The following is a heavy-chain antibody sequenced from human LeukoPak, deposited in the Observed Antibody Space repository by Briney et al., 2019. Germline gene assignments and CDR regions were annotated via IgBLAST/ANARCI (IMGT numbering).Heavy chain of an antibody. CDR2: ISAYNGNT. CDR1: GYTFTSYG. J-gene: IGHJ4*02. V-gene: IGHV1-18*01. CDR3: ARDINYYDSSGYQYYFDY. D-gene: IGHD3-22*01. Sequence: AASVKVSCKASGYTFTSYGISWVRQAPGQGLEWMGWISAYNGNTNYAQKLQGRVTMTTDTSTSTAYMELRSLRSDDTAVYYCARDINYYDSSGYQYYFDYWGQGTLVTVSS.